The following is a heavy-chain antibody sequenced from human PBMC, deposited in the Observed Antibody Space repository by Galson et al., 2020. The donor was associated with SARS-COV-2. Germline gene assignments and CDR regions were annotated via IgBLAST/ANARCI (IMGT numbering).Heavy chain of an antibody. V-gene: IGHV3-30*18. CDR2: IAYDGSGI. Sequence: GGSLRLSCAASGYTFSSYGMHWVRQAPGKGLEWVAVIAYDGSGIYYADSVKGRFTISRDNSRNTLYLQMNSLRAEDTAVYYCAKAAWDANIYGSGAVYFDSWGQGALVTVSS. J-gene: IGHJ4*02. D-gene: IGHD3-10*01. CDR1: GYTFSSYG. CDR3: AKAAWDANIYGSGAVYFDS.